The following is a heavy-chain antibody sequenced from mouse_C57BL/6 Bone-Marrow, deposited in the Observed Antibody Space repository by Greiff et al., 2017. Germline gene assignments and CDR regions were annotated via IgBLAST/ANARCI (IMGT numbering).Heavy chain of an antibody. V-gene: IGHV7-1*01. CDR1: GFTFSDFY. J-gene: IGHJ1*03. CDR2: SRNKANDYTT. D-gene: IGHD1-1*01. CDR3: ARDATVVAKDWYFDV. Sequence: EVKLVESGGGLVQSGRSLRLSCATSGFTFSDFYMEWVRQAPGKGLEWIAASRNKANDYTTEYSASVTGRFIVSRDTSQSILYLQMNALRAEDTAIYYCARDATVVAKDWYFDVWGTGTTVTVSS.